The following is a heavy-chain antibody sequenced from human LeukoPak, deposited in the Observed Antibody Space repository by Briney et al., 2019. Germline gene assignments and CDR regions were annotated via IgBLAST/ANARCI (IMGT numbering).Heavy chain of an antibody. CDR1: GGSISSGSYY. J-gene: IGHJ4*02. CDR3: ARDRGYSYGYSYYFDY. D-gene: IGHD5-18*01. V-gene: IGHV4-61*02. CDR2: IYTSGST. Sequence: PSQTLSLTCTVSGGSISSGSYYWSWIRQPAGKGLEWIGRIYTSGSTNYNPSLKSRVTISVDTSKNQFSLKLGSVTAADTAVYYCARDRGYSYGYSYYFDYWGQGTLVTVSS.